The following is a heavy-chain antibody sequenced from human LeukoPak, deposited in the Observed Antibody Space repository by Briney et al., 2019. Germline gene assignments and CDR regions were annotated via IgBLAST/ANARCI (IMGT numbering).Heavy chain of an antibody. CDR3: ARGRHSPYYYGSGTILDI. CDR2: INRSGTT. Sequence: PSETLSLTCAVYGGSFSGYYWSWIRQPPGKGLEWVGEINRSGTTNYNPSLKSRVTISVDTSKNQFSLKLSSVTAADTAVYYCARGRHSPYYYGSGTILDIWGQGTMVTVSS. D-gene: IGHD3-10*01. J-gene: IGHJ3*02. CDR1: GGSFSGYY. V-gene: IGHV4-34*01.